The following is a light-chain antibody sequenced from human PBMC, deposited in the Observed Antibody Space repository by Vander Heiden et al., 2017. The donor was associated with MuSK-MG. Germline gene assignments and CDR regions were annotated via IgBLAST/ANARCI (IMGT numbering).Light chain of an antibody. V-gene: IGKV1-39*01. CDR1: QSISSY. CDR3: QQSYSTPPT. CDR2: TAS. Sequence: DIQMTQSPSSLSASVGDRVTITCRARQSISSYLNWYQQKPGKAPKLLIYTASSLQSGVPSRFSGSGSGTDFTLTISSLQPEDFATYYCQQSYSTPPTFGGGTKVXIK. J-gene: IGKJ4*01.